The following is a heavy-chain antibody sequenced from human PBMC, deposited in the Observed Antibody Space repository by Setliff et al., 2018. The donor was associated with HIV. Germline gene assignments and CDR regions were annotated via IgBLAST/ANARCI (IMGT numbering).Heavy chain of an antibody. CDR3: VPRYCSSTSCYEY. CDR1: GYTFTSYG. J-gene: IGHJ4*02. V-gene: IGHV1-46*01. CDR2: INPSGGST. Sequence: ASVKVSCKASGYTFTSYGMSWVRQAPGQGLEWMGIINPSGGSTSYAQKFQGRVTMTRDTSMSTVYMELSSLRSEDTAVYYCVPRYCSSTSCYEYWGQGTLVTVSS. D-gene: IGHD2-2*01.